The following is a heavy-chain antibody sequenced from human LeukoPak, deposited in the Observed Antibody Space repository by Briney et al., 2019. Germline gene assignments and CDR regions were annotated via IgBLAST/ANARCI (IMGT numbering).Heavy chain of an antibody. CDR3: AAATDRSGYLLTR. Sequence: TSVKVSCKASGFTFTSSAVQWVRQARGQRLERIGWIVVGSGNTNYAQKFQERVTITRDMSTSTAYMELSSLRSEDTAVYYCAAATDRSGYLLTRWGQGTLVTVSS. J-gene: IGHJ4*02. CDR1: GFTFTSSA. V-gene: IGHV1-58*01. D-gene: IGHD3-22*01. CDR2: IVVGSGNT.